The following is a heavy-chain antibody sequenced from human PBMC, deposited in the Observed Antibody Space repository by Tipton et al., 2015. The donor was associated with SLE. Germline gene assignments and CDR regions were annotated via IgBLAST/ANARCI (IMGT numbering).Heavy chain of an antibody. CDR1: GGSFSGYY. CDR3: ARCGGARDY. CDR2: INHSGST. V-gene: IGHV4-34*01. Sequence: LRLSCAVYGGSFSGYYWSWIRQPPGKGLEWIGEINHSGSTNYNPSLKSRVTISVDTSKNQFSLKLSSVTAADTAVYYCARCGGARDYWGQGTLVTVSS. J-gene: IGHJ4*02. D-gene: IGHD3-16*01.